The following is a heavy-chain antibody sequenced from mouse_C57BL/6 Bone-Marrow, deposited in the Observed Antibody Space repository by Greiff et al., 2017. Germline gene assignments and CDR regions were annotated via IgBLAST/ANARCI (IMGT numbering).Heavy chain of an antibody. J-gene: IGHJ2*01. V-gene: IGHV1-63*01. CDR3: ARVGIPFYY. D-gene: IGHD5-1-1*01. CDR2: IYPGGGYT. CDR1: GYTFPNYW. Sequence: QVQLQQSGAELVRPGTSVKMSCKASGYTFPNYWIGWAKQRPGHGLEWIGDIYPGGGYTNYNEKFKGKATLTADKSSSTAYMQVSSLTSEDSAIYYCARVGIPFYYWGQGTTLTVSS.